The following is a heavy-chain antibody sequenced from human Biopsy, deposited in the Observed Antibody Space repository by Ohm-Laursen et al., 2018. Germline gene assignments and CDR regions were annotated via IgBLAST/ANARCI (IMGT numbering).Heavy chain of an antibody. CDR1: GFTFSAYE. CDR3: ARSYFWGSYRSPYFDS. CDR2: IGSSGSTI. Sequence: SLRLSCAASGFTFSAYEMNWVRQAPGKGLEWVSHIGSSGSTIYYADSVKGRFTISRDNAKNSLYLQMSSLRAKDTAVYYCARSYFWGSYRSPYFDSWGQGTLVAVSS. D-gene: IGHD3-16*02. J-gene: IGHJ4*02. V-gene: IGHV3-48*03.